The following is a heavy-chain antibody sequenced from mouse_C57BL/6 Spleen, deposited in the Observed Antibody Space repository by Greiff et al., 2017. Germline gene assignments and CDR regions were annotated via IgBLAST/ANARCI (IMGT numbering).Heavy chain of an antibody. J-gene: IGHJ2*01. CDR3: ARWNYYGSRNFDY. D-gene: IGHD1-1*01. CDR2: IYPGDGDT. Sequence: VQLQESGPELVKPGASVKISCKASGYAFSSSWMNWVKQRPGKGLEWIGRIYPGDGDTNYNGKFKGKATLTADKSSSTAYMQLSSLPSEDSAVYFCARWNYYGSRNFDYWGQGTTLTVSS. V-gene: IGHV1-82*01. CDR1: GYAFSSSW.